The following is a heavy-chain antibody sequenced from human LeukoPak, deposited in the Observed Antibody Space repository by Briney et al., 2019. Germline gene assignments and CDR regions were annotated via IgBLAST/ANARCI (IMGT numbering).Heavy chain of an antibody. J-gene: IGHJ4*02. V-gene: IGHV3-13*01. CDR3: AKGSLPFDFWSGYYLFDY. Sequence: GGSLRLSCAASGFTFSSYDMHWVRQATGKGLGWVSAIGTAGDTYYPGSVKGRFTISRENAKNSLYLQMNSLRAEDTAVYYCAKGSLPFDFWSGYYLFDYWGQGTLVTVSS. CDR2: IGTAGDT. CDR1: GFTFSSYD. D-gene: IGHD3-3*01.